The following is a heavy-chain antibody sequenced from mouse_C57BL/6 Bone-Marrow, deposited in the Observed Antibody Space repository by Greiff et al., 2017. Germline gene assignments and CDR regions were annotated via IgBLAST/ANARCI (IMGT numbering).Heavy chain of an antibody. CDR1: GFTFSSYG. CDR2: ISSGGSYT. J-gene: IGHJ4*01. V-gene: IGHV5-6*01. Sequence: EVQLVESGGDLVKPGGSLKLSCAASGFTFSSYGMSWVRQTPDKRLEWVATISSGGSYTYYPDSVKGRFTISRDNAKNTLYLQMSSLKSEDTAMYYCARIYYGNYEYYAIDYWGQGTSVTVSS. D-gene: IGHD2-1*01. CDR3: ARIYYGNYEYYAIDY.